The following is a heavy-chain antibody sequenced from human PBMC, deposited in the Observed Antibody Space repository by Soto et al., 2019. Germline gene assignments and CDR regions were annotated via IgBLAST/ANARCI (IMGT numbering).Heavy chain of an antibody. V-gene: IGHV4-39*01. J-gene: IGHJ6*03. CDR2: IYYSGST. D-gene: IGHD2-15*01. Sequence: SETLSLTCTVSGGSIRSSSYYWGWIRQPPGKGLEWIGSIYYSGSTYYNPSLKSRVTISVDTSKNQFSLKLSSVTAADTAVYYCASEVSVVVAATAVLDYYYYYMYVWGKGTTVTVSS. CDR3: ASEVSVVVAATAVLDYYYYYMYV. CDR1: GGSIRSSSYY.